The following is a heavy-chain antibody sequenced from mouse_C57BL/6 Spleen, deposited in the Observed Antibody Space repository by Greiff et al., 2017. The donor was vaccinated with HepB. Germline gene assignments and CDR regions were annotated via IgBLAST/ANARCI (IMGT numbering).Heavy chain of an antibody. Sequence: VQLQQSGAELARPGASVKMSCKASGYTFTSYTMHWVKQRPGQGLEWIGYINPSSGYTKYNQKFKDKATLTADKSASTAYMQLSSLTSEDSAVYYCAREGYWYFDVWGTGTTVTVSS. CDR2: INPSSGYT. CDR1: GYTFTSYT. CDR3: AREGYWYFDV. J-gene: IGHJ1*03. V-gene: IGHV1-4*01.